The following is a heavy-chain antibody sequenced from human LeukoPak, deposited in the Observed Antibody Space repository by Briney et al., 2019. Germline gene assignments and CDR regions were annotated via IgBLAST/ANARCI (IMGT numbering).Heavy chain of an antibody. V-gene: IGHV4-34*01. CDR3: AGFTITYNPFDF. J-gene: IGHJ4*02. CDR2: INHSGST. CDR1: GGSFSDYY. Sequence: SETLSLTCAVYGGSFSDYYWSWIRQPPGKGLEWIGEINHSGSTNYNPSLKSRVTISTDTSKNQFSLNLSSVTAADTAAYYCAGFTITYNPFDFWGQGTLVTVSS. D-gene: IGHD3-10*01.